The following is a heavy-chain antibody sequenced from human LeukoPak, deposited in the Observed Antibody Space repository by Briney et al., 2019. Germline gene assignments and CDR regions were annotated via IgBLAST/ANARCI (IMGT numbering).Heavy chain of an antibody. J-gene: IGHJ4*02. D-gene: IGHD5-18*01. V-gene: IGHV3-48*04. CDR1: GFTFSSYW. Sequence: GGSLRLSCAASGFTFSSYWMSWVRQAPGKGLEWVSYISGSSSTMYYADSVKGRFTISRDNAKNSLYLQMNSLRAEDTAVYYCANTQRGYSFLFDYWGQGTLVTVSS. CDR2: ISGSSSTM. CDR3: ANTQRGYSFLFDY.